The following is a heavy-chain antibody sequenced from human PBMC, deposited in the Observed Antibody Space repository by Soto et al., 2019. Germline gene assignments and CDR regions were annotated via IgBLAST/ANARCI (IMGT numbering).Heavy chain of an antibody. CDR3: ARGGIQLWLRG. CDR1: GFTFSSYG. CDR2: IWYDGSNK. Sequence: QVQLVESGGGVVQPGRSLRLSCVASGFTFSSYGMHWVRQAPGKGLEWVAVIWYDGSNKYYADSVKGRFTISRDNSKNTLYLQMNSLRAEDTAVYYCARGGIQLWLRGWGQGTLVTVSS. V-gene: IGHV3-33*01. D-gene: IGHD5-18*01. J-gene: IGHJ4*02.